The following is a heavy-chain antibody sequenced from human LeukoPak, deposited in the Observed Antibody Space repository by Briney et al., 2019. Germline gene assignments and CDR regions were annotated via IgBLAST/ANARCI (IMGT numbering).Heavy chain of an antibody. J-gene: IGHJ4*02. D-gene: IGHD6-13*01. Sequence: GGSLRLSCAASGFTFSSYWMSWVRQAPGKGLEWVANIKQDGSEKYYVDSVKGRFTISRDNAKNSLYLQMNNLRAEDTAVYYCARDRWGVAAAGNIDYWGQGTLVTVST. CDR1: GFTFSSYW. V-gene: IGHV3-7*01. CDR2: IKQDGSEK. CDR3: ARDRWGVAAAGNIDY.